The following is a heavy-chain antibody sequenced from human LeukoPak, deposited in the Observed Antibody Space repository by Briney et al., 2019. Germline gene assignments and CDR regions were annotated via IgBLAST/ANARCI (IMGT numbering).Heavy chain of an antibody. CDR1: GYTFTSYC. D-gene: IGHD2-2*01. Sequence: ASVKVSCKASGYTFTSYCISWLRQAPGQGLEWIGWISAYNGNTNYAQKLQGRVTMTTDTSTSTAYMELRSLRSDDTAVYYCARDLLVVVPAAPGGNWFDPWGQGTLVTVSS. CDR2: ISAYNGNT. V-gene: IGHV1-18*01. CDR3: ARDLLVVVPAAPGGNWFDP. J-gene: IGHJ5*02.